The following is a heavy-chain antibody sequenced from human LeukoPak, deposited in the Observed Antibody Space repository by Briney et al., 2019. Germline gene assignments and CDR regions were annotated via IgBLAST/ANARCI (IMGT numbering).Heavy chain of an antibody. V-gene: IGHV4-39*01. Sequence: SETLSLTCTVSGGSISGSSQYWGWIRQPPGKGLEWIGCIHYSGKPYDNPSLKSRFTMSVDTSKNQFSLKLSSVTAADTALYYCARLLYDSRGHQYFDYWGQGTLVTVSS. J-gene: IGHJ4*02. CDR1: GGSISGSSQY. D-gene: IGHD3-22*01. CDR2: IHYSGKP. CDR3: ARLLYDSRGHQYFDY.